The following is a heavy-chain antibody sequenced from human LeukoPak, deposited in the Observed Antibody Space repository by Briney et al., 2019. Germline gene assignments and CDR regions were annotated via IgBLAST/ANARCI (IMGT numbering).Heavy chain of an antibody. J-gene: IGHJ5*02. D-gene: IGHD2-2*01. CDR2: VYTSGST. CDR1: GGSISSYY. CDR3: ARGRREVVPAAIFSWFDP. Sequence: SETLSLTCTVSGGSISSYYWSWIRQPAGKGLEWIGRVYTSGSTNYNPSLRRRVTMSVDTSKNQFSLKLSSVTAADTAVYYCARGRREVVPAAIFSWFDPWGQGTLVTVSS. V-gene: IGHV4-4*07.